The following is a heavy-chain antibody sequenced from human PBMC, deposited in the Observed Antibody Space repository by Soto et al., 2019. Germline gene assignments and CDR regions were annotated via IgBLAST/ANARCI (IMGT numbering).Heavy chain of an antibody. CDR3: AVFSGWYRYYYYMDV. D-gene: IGHD6-19*01. J-gene: IGHJ6*03. V-gene: IGHV1-8*01. Sequence: ASVKVSCKASGYTFTSYDINWVRQATGQGLEWMGWMNPNSGNTGYAQKFQGRVTMTRNTSISTAYMELSSLRSEDTAVYYCAVFSGWYRYYYYMDVWGKGTTVTVSS. CDR2: MNPNSGNT. CDR1: GYTFTSYD.